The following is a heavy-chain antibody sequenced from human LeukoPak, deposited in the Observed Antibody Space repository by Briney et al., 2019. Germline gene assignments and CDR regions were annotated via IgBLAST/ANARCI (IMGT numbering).Heavy chain of an antibody. CDR2: SNSDGSTT. Sequence: TGGSLRLSCAASGFTFRTYWMHWVRQAPGKGLVWVSHSNSDGSTTSYADSVKGRFTISRGNAKNTLYLQMNSLRAEDTAVYYCARDLKGPVNDVFDIWGQGTMVTVSS. CDR1: GFTFRTYW. V-gene: IGHV3-74*01. CDR3: ARDLKGPVNDVFDI. J-gene: IGHJ3*02. D-gene: IGHD4-23*01.